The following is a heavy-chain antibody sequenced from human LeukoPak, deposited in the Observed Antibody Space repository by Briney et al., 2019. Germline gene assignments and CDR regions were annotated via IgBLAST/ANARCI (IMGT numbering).Heavy chain of an antibody. Sequence: SETLSLTCAVYGGSFSGYYWSWIRQPPGKGLEWIGEINHSGSTNYNPSLKSRVTISVDTSKNQFSLKLSSVTAADTAVYYCARAGTGEYYYDSNGYYPFDYWGQGTLVTVSS. CDR1: GGSFSGYY. J-gene: IGHJ4*02. CDR2: INHSGST. CDR3: ARAGTGEYYYDSNGYYPFDY. V-gene: IGHV4-34*01. D-gene: IGHD3-22*01.